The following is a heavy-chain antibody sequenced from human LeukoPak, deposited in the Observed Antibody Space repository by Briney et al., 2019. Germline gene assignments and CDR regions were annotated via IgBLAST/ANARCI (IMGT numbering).Heavy chain of an antibody. V-gene: IGHV3-33*01. CDR1: RFIFSGYG. J-gene: IGHJ4*02. CDR3: AREDLGCDS. Sequence: GGSLRLSCAAPRFIFSGYGMHWVSQDPGKGREWVAVIWYDGTEKYYGESVKGRFSISRDNSKNSLYLHMNSLRVEDMAIYFCAREDLGCDSWGQGTLVIVST. CDR2: IWYDGTEK. D-gene: IGHD2-15*01.